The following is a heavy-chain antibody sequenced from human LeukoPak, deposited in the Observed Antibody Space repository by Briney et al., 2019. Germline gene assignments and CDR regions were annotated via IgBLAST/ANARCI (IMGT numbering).Heavy chain of an antibody. Sequence: GGSLRLSCAASGFTFSSYAMSWVRQAPGKGLERVSAISGSGGSTYYADSVKGRFTISRDNSKNTLYLQMNSLRAEDTAVYYCAATYYHDSSGYSVTHPPRYFQHWGQGTLVTVSS. D-gene: IGHD3-22*01. CDR2: ISGSGGST. CDR1: GFTFSSYA. CDR3: AATYYHDSSGYSVTHPPRYFQH. V-gene: IGHV3-23*01. J-gene: IGHJ1*01.